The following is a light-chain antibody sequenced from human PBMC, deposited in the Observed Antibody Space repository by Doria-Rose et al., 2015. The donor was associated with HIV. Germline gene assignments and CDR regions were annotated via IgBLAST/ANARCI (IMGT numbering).Light chain of an antibody. CDR2: DGS. V-gene: IGKV3-20*01. J-gene: IGKJ1*01. Sequence: EIVLTQSPGTLSLSPGERATLSCRASQSFSSTYLAWYQQKPGQAPSLLIYDGSTRSTGIPDRFSASGSWTDFTLTINGLEPEDFALYYCHQYGTSWTFGQGTKVEI. CDR3: HQYGTSWT. CDR1: QSFSSTY.